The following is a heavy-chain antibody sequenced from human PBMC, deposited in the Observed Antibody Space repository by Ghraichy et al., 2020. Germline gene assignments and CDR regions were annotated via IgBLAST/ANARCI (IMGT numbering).Heavy chain of an antibody. V-gene: IGHV3-7*01. Sequence: GGSLRLSCAASGFTFSSYWMSWVRQAPGKGLEWVANIKQDGSEKYYVDSVKGRFTISRDNAKNSLYLQMNSLRAEDTAVYYCARDLLSGSYRAGGAFDIWGQGTMVTVSS. CDR1: GFTFSSYW. J-gene: IGHJ3*02. CDR3: ARDLLSGSYRAGGAFDI. D-gene: IGHD1-26*01. CDR2: IKQDGSEK.